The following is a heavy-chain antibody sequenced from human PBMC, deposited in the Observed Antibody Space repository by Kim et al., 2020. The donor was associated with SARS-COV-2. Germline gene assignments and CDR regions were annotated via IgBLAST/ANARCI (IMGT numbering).Heavy chain of an antibody. D-gene: IGHD2-2*01. CDR2: IYTSGST. Sequence: SETLSLTCTVSGGSISSYYWSWIRQPAGKGLEWIGRIYTSGSTNYNPSLKSRVTMSVDTSKNQFSLKLSSVTAADTAVYYCARTGDCGSSTSCRPPPEYYYYYYGMDVWGQGTTVTVSS. CDR1: GGSISSYY. J-gene: IGHJ6*02. CDR3: ARTGDCGSSTSCRPPPEYYYYYYGMDV. V-gene: IGHV4-4*07.